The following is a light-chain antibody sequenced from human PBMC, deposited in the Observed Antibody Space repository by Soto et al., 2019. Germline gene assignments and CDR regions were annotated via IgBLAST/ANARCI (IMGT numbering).Light chain of an antibody. J-gene: IGLJ2*01. CDR3: EAWDDSLNGVV. Sequence: QSVLTQPPSESGTPGQRVTISCSGSSSNIGSNTVNWYQQLPGTAPKLLIYSNNQRPSGVPDRFSGSKSGTSASLAISGLQFEDEDDYYCEAWDDSLNGVVFGGGTKVTVL. CDR2: SNN. CDR1: SSNIGSNT. V-gene: IGLV1-44*01.